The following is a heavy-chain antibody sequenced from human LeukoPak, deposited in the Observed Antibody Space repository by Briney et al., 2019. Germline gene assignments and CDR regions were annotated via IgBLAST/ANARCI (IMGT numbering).Heavy chain of an antibody. CDR2: INSDGSAT. Sequence: GGSLRLSCAASGFPFSSYWMHWVGQVPGKGLLWVSRINSDGSATIYADSVRGRFTISRDNAKNTLYLQMSGLRVEDTAVYHCASDSPYYGVDVWGQGTTVTVSS. CDR1: GFPFSSYW. V-gene: IGHV3-74*01. CDR3: ASDSPYYGVDV. J-gene: IGHJ6*02.